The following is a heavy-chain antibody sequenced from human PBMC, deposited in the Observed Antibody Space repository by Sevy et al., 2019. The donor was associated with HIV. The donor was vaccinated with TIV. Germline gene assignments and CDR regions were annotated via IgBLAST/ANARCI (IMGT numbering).Heavy chain of an antibody. CDR3: ARHWLVTKTYNWFDP. CDR2: IYYSGRT. J-gene: IGHJ5*02. CDR1: GGSISSSSYY. D-gene: IGHD2-21*02. V-gene: IGHV4-39*01. Sequence: SETLSLTCTVSGGSISSSSYYWGWIRQPPGKGLEWIGSIYYSGRTYYNPSLKSRVTISVDTSKNQFSLKLSSVTAADTAVYYCARHWLVTKTYNWFDPWGQGTLVIVSS.